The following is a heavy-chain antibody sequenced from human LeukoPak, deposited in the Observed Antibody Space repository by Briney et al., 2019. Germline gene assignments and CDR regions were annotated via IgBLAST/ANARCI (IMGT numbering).Heavy chain of an antibody. J-gene: IGHJ4*02. CDR3: ARDAPQLEP. D-gene: IGHD1-1*01. CDR2: IYHSGST. Sequence: SQTLSLTCTVSGGSISSGGYYWSWIRQPPGKGLEWIGCIYHSGSTYYNPSLKSRVTISVDRSKNQFSLKLSSVTAADTAVYYCARDAPQLEPWGQGTLVTVSS. CDR1: GGSISSGGYY. V-gene: IGHV4-30-2*01.